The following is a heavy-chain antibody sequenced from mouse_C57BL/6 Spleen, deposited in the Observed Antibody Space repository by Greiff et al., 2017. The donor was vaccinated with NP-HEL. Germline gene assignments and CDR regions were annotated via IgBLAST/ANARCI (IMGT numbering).Heavy chain of an antibody. CDR2: ISYDGSN. CDR3: ARGVQRGDFDD. CDR1: GYSITSGYY. V-gene: IGHV3-6*01. Sequence: DVQLQESGPGLVKPSQSLSLTCSVTGYSITSGYYWNWIRQFPGNKLEWMGYISYDGSNNYNPSLKNRISITRDTSNNQFFLKLNSVTTEDTATYYCARGVQRGDFDDWGQGTTLTVSS. J-gene: IGHJ2*01.